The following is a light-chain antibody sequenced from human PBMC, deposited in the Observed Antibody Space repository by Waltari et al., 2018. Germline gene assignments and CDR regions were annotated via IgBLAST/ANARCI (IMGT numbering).Light chain of an antibody. Sequence: QSALTPPASVPGSPGQSTTISCTGTSSDIGPYNYVPLYQQHPGNAPKLMIYVVTKRPSGVSDRFSGSKSGNTASLTISGLQSEDEADYYCCSYTISDTYVFGTGTKVTVL. V-gene: IGLV2-14*01. CDR2: VVT. J-gene: IGLJ1*01. CDR3: CSYTISDTYV. CDR1: SSDIGPYNY.